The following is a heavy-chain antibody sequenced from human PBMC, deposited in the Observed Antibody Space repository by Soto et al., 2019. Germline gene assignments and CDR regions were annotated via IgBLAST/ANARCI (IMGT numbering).Heavy chain of an antibody. J-gene: IGHJ4*02. V-gene: IGHV4-38-2*02. D-gene: IGHD2-8*01. Sequence: SETLSLTCAVSGYSISSGYYWGWIRQPPGKGLEWIGSIYHSGSTYYNPSLKSRVTIPVDTSKNQFSLKLSSVTAADTAVYYCARDPGYCTNGVCPIFDFWGQGIPVT. CDR1: GYSISSGYY. CDR2: IYHSGST. CDR3: ARDPGYCTNGVCPIFDF.